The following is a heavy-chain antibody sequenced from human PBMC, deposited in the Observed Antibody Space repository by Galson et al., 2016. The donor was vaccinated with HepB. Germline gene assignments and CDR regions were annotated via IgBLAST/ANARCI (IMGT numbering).Heavy chain of an antibody. D-gene: IGHD1-7*01. Sequence: SVKVSCKASGDTLSNHYLHWVRQAPGQGLERVGVINPSDGTTNCAERFQGRVTMTRDTSTTSFYMELSSLRYEDMAEYFCAREIGGTSYFEYWGQGTLVTVSS. CDR2: INPSDGTT. J-gene: IGHJ4*02. CDR3: AREIGGTSYFEY. CDR1: GDTLSNHY. V-gene: IGHV1-46*01.